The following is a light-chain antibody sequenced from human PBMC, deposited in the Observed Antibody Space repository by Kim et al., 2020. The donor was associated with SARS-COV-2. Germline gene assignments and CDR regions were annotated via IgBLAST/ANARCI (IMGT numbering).Light chain of an antibody. J-gene: IGLJ3*02. CDR1: NIGSKH. Sequence: VSVALGQTARITCGGNNIGSKHVLWYQQKPGQAPVLVIYRDSNRPSGIPERFSGSNSGNTATLTISRAQAGDEADYYCQVWDSSTVFGGGTQLAVL. CDR2: RDS. V-gene: IGLV3-9*01. CDR3: QVWDSSTV.